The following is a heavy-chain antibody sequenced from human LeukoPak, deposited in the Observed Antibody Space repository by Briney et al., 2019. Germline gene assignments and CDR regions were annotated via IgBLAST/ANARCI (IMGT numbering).Heavy chain of an antibody. CDR3: ARDRGSVYSSSYYFDY. J-gene: IGHJ4*02. CDR1: DYTFIVYH. V-gene: IGHV1-2*02. D-gene: IGHD6-6*01. CDR2: INPDSGEK. Sequence: ASVTVSYTASDYTFIVYHIHWVGQAPGQGREWMAWINPDSGEKKYAQKFQGRVTMTSDTAISTAYIELSRLRSDDTAVYYCARDRGSVYSSSYYFDYWGQGTLVSVSS.